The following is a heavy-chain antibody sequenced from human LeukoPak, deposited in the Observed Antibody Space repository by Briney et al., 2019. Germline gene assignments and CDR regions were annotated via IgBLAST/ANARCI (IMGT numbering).Heavy chain of an antibody. CDR2: INAGNGNT. Sequence: ASVTVSFAASGYTFTIYAMHWVRQAPGQRLEWMGWINAGNGNTKYSQKFQGRVTITRDTSASTAYMELSSLRSEDTAVYYCARSTVTTIPSDYWGQGTLVTVSS. CDR3: ARSTVTTIPSDY. CDR1: GYTFTIYA. D-gene: IGHD4-17*01. J-gene: IGHJ4*02. V-gene: IGHV1-3*01.